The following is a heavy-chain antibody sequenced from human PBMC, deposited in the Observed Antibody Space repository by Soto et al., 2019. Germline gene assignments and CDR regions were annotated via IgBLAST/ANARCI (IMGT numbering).Heavy chain of an antibody. J-gene: IGHJ5*02. Sequence: EVQLVESGGGLVKPGGSLRLSCATSGFTFGSYTMNWVRQAPGKGLEWVSCISSASSYIYYADSVQGRFTISRDNSEKSLYLHINSLRAEDTAVYYCARRSGYAYGSLDPRGQGVLVTVSS. D-gene: IGHD5-18*01. CDR2: ISSASSYI. CDR1: GFTFGSYT. V-gene: IGHV3-21*02. CDR3: ARRSGYAYGSLDP.